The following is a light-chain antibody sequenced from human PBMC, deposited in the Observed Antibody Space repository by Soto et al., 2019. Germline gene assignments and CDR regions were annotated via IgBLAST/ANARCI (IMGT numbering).Light chain of an antibody. V-gene: IGKV3-11*01. J-gene: IGKJ4*01. CDR3: QQLSNWPPLS. CDR1: QSVGNY. Sequence: EIVLTQSPATLSLSPGEKATLSCRASQSVGNYLAWYQQRPVQAPRLLISDVSDRATGIPARFSGSGSGTDFTLTISSLEPEDFAVYYCQQLSNWPPLSFGGGTKVEMK. CDR2: DVS.